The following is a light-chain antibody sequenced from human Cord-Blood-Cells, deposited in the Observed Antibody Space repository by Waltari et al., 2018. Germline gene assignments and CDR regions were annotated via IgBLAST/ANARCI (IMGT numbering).Light chain of an antibody. V-gene: IGKV1-39*01. CDR3: QQSYSTPPT. J-gene: IGKJ1*01. CDR1: QSISSY. Sequence: DIQMTQSPSSLSASVGARVTITCRASQSISSYLNWYQQKPGKAPKLLIYAASSLQSGVPSRFSGSGSWTDFTLTISSLQPEDFATYYCQQSYSTPPTFGQGTKVEIK. CDR2: AAS.